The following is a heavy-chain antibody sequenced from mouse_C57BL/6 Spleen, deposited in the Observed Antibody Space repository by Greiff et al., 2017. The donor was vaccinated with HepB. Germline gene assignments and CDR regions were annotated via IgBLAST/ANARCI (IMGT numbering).Heavy chain of an antibody. CDR3: ARAMHDYGYFDV. CDR2: ISDGGSYT. V-gene: IGHV5-4*03. J-gene: IGHJ1*03. CDR1: GFTFSSYA. D-gene: IGHD6-5*01. Sequence: EVMLVESGGGLVKPGGSLKLSCAASGFTFSSYAMSWVRQTPEKRLEWVATISDGGSYTYYPDNVKGRFTISRDNAKNNLYLQMSHLKSEDTAMYYCARAMHDYGYFDVWGTGTTVTVSS.